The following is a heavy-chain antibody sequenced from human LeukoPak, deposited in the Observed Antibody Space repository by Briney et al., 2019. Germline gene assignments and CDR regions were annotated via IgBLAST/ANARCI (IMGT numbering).Heavy chain of an antibody. D-gene: IGHD4-17*01. Sequence: GGSLRLSCAASGFTFSSYAMSSVRQAPGKGLEWVSAISGSGGSTYYADSVKGRFTISRDNSKNTLYPQMNSLRAEDTAVYYCAKNEENYGDLPHWGQGTLVTVS. CDR1: GFTFSSYA. V-gene: IGHV3-23*01. CDR2: ISGSGGST. CDR3: AKNEENYGDLPH. J-gene: IGHJ4*02.